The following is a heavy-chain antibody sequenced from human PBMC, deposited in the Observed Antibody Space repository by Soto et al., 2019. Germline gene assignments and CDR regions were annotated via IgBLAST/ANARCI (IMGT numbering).Heavy chain of an antibody. D-gene: IGHD2-21*01. CDR3: ASGLSGDKVDQ. CDR1: GGSISDGAYY. V-gene: IGHV4-30-4*01. Sequence: TLSLTCTVSGGSISDGAYYWSWIRQPPGKGLEWIGHIYDSGNTYNNPSLKSRLTISVDTSKNHFSLNLNSVTAADTAVYYCASGLSGDKVDQWGQGTLVTVSS. CDR2: IYDSGNT. J-gene: IGHJ4*02.